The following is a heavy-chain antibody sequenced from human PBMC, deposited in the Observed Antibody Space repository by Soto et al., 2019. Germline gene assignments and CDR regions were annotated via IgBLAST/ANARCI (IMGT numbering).Heavy chain of an antibody. V-gene: IGHV3-30*18. CDR2: ISYDGSNK. CDR3: AKDQYSGGHYYYYGMDV. Sequence: QVQLVESGGGMVQPGRSLRLSCAASGFTFSSYDMHWVRQAPGKGLEWVAVISYDGSNKYYADSVKGRFTISRDNSKNTLYLQMNSLRAEDTAVYYCAKDQYSGGHYYYYGMDVWGQGTTVTVSS. D-gene: IGHD1-26*01. CDR1: GFTFSSYD. J-gene: IGHJ6*02.